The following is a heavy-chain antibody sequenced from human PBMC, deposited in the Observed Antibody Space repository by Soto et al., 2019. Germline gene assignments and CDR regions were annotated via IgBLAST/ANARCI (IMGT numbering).Heavy chain of an antibody. CDR1: GFSLSTSGMC. D-gene: IGHD6-6*01. J-gene: IGHJ6*02. CDR3: ARIAARRSTHYFYGMDV. CDR2: IDWDDDK. Sequence: SGPTLVNPTQTLTLTCTFSGFSLSTSGMCVSWIRQPPGKALEWLAPIDWDDDKYYSTSLKTRLTISKDTSKNQVVLTMTNMDPVDTATYYCARIAARRSTHYFYGMDVWGQGTTVTVS. V-gene: IGHV2-70*01.